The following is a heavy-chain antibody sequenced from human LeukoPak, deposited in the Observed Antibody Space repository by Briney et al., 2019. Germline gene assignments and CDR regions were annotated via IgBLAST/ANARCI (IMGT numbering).Heavy chain of an antibody. V-gene: IGHV4-39*01. J-gene: IGHJ4*02. D-gene: IGHD6-19*01. Sequence: ETLSLTCTVSGGSISSSSYYWGWIRQPPGKGLEWIGSIYYSGSTYYNPSLKSRVTIPVDTSKNQFSLKLSSVTAADTAVYYCARLTRQWLIDYWGQGTLVTVSS. CDR3: ARLTRQWLIDY. CDR1: GGSISSSSYY. CDR2: IYYSGST.